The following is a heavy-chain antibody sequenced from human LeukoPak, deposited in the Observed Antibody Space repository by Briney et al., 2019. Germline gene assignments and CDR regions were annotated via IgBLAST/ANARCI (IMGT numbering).Heavy chain of an antibody. CDR3: AKDRGSYTYYYYMDV. CDR1: GFTFSSYA. CDR2: ISGSGGST. V-gene: IGHV3-23*01. Sequence: GGSLRLSCAASGFTFSSYAMSWVRQAPGKGLEWVSAISGSGGSTYYADSVKGRFTISRDNSKNTLYLQMSSLRAEDTAVYYCAKDRGSYTYYYYMDVWGKGTTVTVSS. J-gene: IGHJ6*03. D-gene: IGHD1-26*01.